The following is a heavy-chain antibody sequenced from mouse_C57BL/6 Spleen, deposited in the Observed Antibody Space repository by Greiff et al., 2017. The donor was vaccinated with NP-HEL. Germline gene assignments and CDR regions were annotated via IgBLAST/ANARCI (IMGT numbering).Heavy chain of an antibody. CDR2: INPNNGGT. CDR1: GYTFTGYW. J-gene: IGHJ3*01. CDR3: AREYYGSSSWFAY. V-gene: IGHV1-64*01. D-gene: IGHD1-1*01. Sequence: QVQLQQPGAELVKPGASVKFSCKASGYTFTGYWLPWVKQSPGQGLEWIGMINPNNGGTIYNEKFKGKAPLTVDKSSSTAYRQLSSLTSEDSAVYYCAREYYGSSSWFAYWGQGTLVTVSA.